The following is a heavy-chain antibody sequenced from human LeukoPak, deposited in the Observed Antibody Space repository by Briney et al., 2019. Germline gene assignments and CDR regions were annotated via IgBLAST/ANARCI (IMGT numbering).Heavy chain of an antibody. CDR2: IKQDGSEK. Sequence: PGGSLRLSCAASGFTFSSYWMSWVRQAPGKGLEWVANIKQDGSEKYYVDSVKGRFTISRDNAKNSLYLQMNSLRAEDTAVYYCARDFSTVTIFGVVIIECHDYWGQGTLVTVSS. V-gene: IGHV3-7*01. D-gene: IGHD3-3*01. CDR3: ARDFSTVTIFGVVIIECHDY. CDR1: GFTFSSYW. J-gene: IGHJ4*02.